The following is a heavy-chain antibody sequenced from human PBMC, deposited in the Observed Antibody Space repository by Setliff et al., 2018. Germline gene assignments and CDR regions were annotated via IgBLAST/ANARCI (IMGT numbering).Heavy chain of an antibody. CDR2: IYSTGST. J-gene: IGHJ4*02. V-gene: IGHV4-4*08. D-gene: IGHD2-15*01. Sequence: SETLSLTCTVSGGSISTYYWSWIRQTPVKGLQWIGYIYSTGSTNYNPSLKSRVTISIDTSKNQFSLNLNSVTAADTATYYCARGLNSDSWTFAYWGQGSLVTVSS. CDR3: ARGLNSDSWTFAY. CDR1: GGSISTYY.